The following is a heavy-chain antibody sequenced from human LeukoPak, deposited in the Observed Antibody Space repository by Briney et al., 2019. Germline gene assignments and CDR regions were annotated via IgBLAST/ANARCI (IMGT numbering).Heavy chain of an antibody. Sequence: SETLSLTCTVSGGSISSYYWSWIRQPPGKGLEWIGYIYYSGSTYYNPSLKSRVTISVDTSKNQFSLKLSSVTAADTAVYYCARDLYYYGSGSYNHYGMDVWGQGTTVTVSS. CDR1: GGSISSYY. D-gene: IGHD3-10*01. V-gene: IGHV4-59*04. CDR2: IYYSGST. J-gene: IGHJ6*02. CDR3: ARDLYYYGSGSYNHYGMDV.